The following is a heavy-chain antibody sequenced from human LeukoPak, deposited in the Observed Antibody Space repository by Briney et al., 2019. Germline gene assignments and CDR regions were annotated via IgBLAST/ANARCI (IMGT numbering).Heavy chain of an antibody. CDR2: ISGNGGAT. CDR1: GFAFSNFA. D-gene: IGHD3-10*01. Sequence: GGSLRLSCAASGFAFSNFAMTWVRQAPAKGLECVSLISGNGGATYYADSVKGRFTISRDNSKSTLFLQMNSLRADDTAVYYCAKGSGSPYYFDYWGQGTLVTVSS. CDR3: AKGSGSPYYFDY. J-gene: IGHJ4*02. V-gene: IGHV3-23*01.